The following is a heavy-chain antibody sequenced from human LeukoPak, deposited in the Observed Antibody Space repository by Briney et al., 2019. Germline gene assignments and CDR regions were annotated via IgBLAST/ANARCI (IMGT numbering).Heavy chain of an antibody. CDR3: ARAVSVLGSGDY. CDR2: IHYSGST. Sequence: SETLSLTCTISGDSFSSYYWSWIRQPPGKGLEWIGYIHYSGSTNYNPSLKSRVTMSVDMSKNQFSLKLMSVTAADTAVYYCARAVSVLGSGDYWGQGALVTVSS. D-gene: IGHD3-10*01. CDR1: GDSFSSYY. V-gene: IGHV4-59*01. J-gene: IGHJ4*02.